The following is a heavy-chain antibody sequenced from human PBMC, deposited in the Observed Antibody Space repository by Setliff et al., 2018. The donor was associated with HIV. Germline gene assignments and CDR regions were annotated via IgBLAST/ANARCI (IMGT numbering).Heavy chain of an antibody. D-gene: IGHD3-10*01. J-gene: IGHJ4*02. Sequence: ETLSLTCTISGGSFSSYYWSWIRQPAGRGLEWIGRIYSSGTTNYNPSLKSRVTMSVDTSKNQFSLKLTSVTAADTAVYYCARVWFGELSSGFDYWGQGTLVT. CDR1: GGSFSSYY. V-gene: IGHV4-4*07. CDR3: ARVWFGELSSGFDY. CDR2: IYSSGTT.